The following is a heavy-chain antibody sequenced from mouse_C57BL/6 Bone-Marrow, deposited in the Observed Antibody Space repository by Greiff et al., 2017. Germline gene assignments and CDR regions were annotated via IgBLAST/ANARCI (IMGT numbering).Heavy chain of an antibody. CDR2: IYPGSGST. V-gene: IGHV1-55*01. D-gene: IGHD4-1*01. J-gene: IGHJ3*01. CDR3: AREGTGWAWFAY. Sequence: VQLQQPGAELVKPGASVKMSCKASGYTFTSYWITWVKQRPGQGLEWIGDIYPGSGSTNYNEKFKGKATLTVDTSSSTAYMQLSSLTSEDSAVYYCAREGTGWAWFAYWGQGTLVTVSA. CDR1: GYTFTSYW.